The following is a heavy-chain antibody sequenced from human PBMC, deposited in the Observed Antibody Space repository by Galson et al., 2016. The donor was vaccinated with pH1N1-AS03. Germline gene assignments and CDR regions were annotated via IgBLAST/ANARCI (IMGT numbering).Heavy chain of an antibody. CDR3: ARSPPAGTWFDY. J-gene: IGHJ4*02. CDR2: VSSSGTTI. D-gene: IGHD6-13*01. V-gene: IGHV3-11*01. CDR1: GFTFSVYW. Sequence: SLRLSCAISGFTFSVYWMNWIRQAPGKGLEWISYVSSSGTTIYYADSVKGRFTISRDNAKDSLYLQMNSLRADDTAVYYCARSPPAGTWFDYWGQGTLVTVSS.